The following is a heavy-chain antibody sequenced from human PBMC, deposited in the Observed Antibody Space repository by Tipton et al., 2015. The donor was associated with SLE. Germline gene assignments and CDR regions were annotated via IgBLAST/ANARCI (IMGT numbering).Heavy chain of an antibody. CDR2: IYYSGST. V-gene: IGHV4-39*02. Sequence: TLSLTCTVSGGSISRSTSYWGWIRQPPGKGLEWIGGIYYSGSTYYNPSLKSRVTISVETSKNQFSLKLSSVSAADTAVYYCARDSVSEFEYWGQGILVTVSS. CDR3: ARDSVSEFEY. J-gene: IGHJ4*02. CDR1: GGSISRSTSY.